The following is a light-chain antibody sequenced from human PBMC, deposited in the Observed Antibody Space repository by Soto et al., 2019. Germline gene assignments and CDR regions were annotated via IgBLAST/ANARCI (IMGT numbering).Light chain of an antibody. CDR3: QVRSNWPPSIT. V-gene: IGKV3-11*01. J-gene: IGKJ5*01. CDR1: QSVSTY. CDR2: DAS. Sequence: EIVWTQSPATLSLSPGERATLSCRASQSVSTYLAWYQQKTGQAPRLLIYDASNRATGIPARFSGSGSGTDFTLTISGLEPEDFAVYYCQVRSNWPPSITFGQGTRLEI.